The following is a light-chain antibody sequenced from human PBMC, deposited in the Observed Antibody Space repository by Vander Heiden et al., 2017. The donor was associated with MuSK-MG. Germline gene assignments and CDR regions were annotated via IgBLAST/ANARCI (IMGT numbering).Light chain of an antibody. CDR3: QQGYNNPPT. CDR2: AAS. J-gene: IGKJ4*02. CDR1: QSISSY. V-gene: IGKV1-39*01. Sequence: DIQLTQSPSSLSASVGDRVTITCLASQSISSYLNWYQQKPGKAPKLLIYAASSLQSGVPSRFSGSGSGTDFTLTISSLQPEDFATYYCQQGYNNPPTFGGGTKVEIK.